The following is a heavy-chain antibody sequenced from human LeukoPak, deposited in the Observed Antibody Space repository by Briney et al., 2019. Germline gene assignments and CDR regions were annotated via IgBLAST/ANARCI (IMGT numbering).Heavy chain of an antibody. Sequence: SETLSLTCTVSGGSISSGSYYWSWIRQPAGKGLEWIGRIYTSGSTNYNPSLKSRVTISVDTSKDQFSLKLSSVTAADTAVYYCARRGSSLDFDYWGQGTLVTVSS. V-gene: IGHV4-61*02. CDR1: GGSISSGSYY. J-gene: IGHJ4*02. D-gene: IGHD3-16*01. CDR3: ARRGSSLDFDY. CDR2: IYTSGST.